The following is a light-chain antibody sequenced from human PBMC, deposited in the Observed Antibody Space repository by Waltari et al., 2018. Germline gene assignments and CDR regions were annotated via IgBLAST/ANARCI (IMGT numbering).Light chain of an antibody. V-gene: IGKV4-1*01. CDR2: GAS. J-gene: IGKJ1*01. Sequence: QILLNTANTKNYLACNHRNPGQPPNHPFSGASTRHSGVPDRFSGSGSATDFTLTISGLQAEDVAVYYCQQYYSRRTFGQGTRVEIK. CDR1: QILLNTANTKNY. CDR3: QQYYSRRT.